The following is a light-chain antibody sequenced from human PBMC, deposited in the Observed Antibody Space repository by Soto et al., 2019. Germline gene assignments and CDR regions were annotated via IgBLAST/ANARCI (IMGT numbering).Light chain of an antibody. J-gene: IGKJ1*01. CDR2: DAS. V-gene: IGKV1-6*01. CDR1: QGIGSE. Sequence: AIQMTQSPSSLSASVGDRVTITCRASQGIGSELGWYQQKPGKAPKLLIYDASILQSGVPSRFSGSGSGTDFTLTISSLQPEDFATYYCQRDDLDWTFGQGTKVEIK. CDR3: QRDDLDWT.